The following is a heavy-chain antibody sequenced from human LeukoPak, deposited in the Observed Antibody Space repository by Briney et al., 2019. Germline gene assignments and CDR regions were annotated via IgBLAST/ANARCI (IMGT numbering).Heavy chain of an antibody. CDR1: GGSISSGDYY. CDR2: IYYSGST. J-gene: IGHJ4*01. CDR3: ARGHYGANLFDY. V-gene: IGHV4-30-4*01. Sequence: SQTLSLTCTVSGGSISSGDYYWSWLRQPPGKGLEWIGYIYYSGSTYYNPSLKSRVTISVDTSKNQFSLKLSSVTAADTAVYYCARGHYGANLFDYWGQGTLVTVSS. D-gene: IGHD4-17*01.